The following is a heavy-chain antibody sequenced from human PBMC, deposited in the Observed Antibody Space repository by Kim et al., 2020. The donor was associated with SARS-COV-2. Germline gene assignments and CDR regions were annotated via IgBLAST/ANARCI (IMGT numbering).Heavy chain of an antibody. J-gene: IGHJ3*02. V-gene: IGHV3-30*04. Sequence: GGSLRLSCAASGFTFSSYAMHWVRQAPGKGLEWVAVISYDGSNKYYADSVKGRFTISRDNSKNTLYLQMNSLRAEDTAVYYCARDRHYYDSSGYSGDAFDIWGQGTMVTVSS. CDR3: ARDRHYYDSSGYSGDAFDI. CDR1: GFTFSSYA. D-gene: IGHD3-22*01. CDR2: ISYDGSNK.